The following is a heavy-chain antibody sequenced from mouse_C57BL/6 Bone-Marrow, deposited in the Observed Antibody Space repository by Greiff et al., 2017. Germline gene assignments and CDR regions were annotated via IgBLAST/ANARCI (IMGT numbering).Heavy chain of an antibody. J-gene: IGHJ4*01. CDR2: ISYDGSN. Sequence: EVQLVESGPGLVKPSQSLSLTCSVTGYSITSGYYWNWIRQFPGNKLEWMGYISYDGSNNYNPSLKNRISITRDTSKNQFFLKLHSVTTEDTATYYCARYYYGSSYAMDYWGQGTSVTVSS. V-gene: IGHV3-6*01. D-gene: IGHD1-1*01. CDR1: GYSITSGYY. CDR3: ARYYYGSSYAMDY.